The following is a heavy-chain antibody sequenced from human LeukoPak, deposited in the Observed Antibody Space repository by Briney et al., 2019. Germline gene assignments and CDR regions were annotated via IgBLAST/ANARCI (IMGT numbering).Heavy chain of an antibody. CDR1: GFTFSSYA. D-gene: IGHD6-6*01. Sequence: QAGGSLRLSCAASGFTFSSYAMSWVRQAPGKGLEWVSAISGSGGSTYYADSVKGRFTISRDNSKNTLYLQMDSLRAEDTAVYYCAKDGLAAARRRGYYFDYWGQGTLVTVSS. CDR3: AKDGLAAARRRGYYFDY. V-gene: IGHV3-23*01. CDR2: ISGSGGST. J-gene: IGHJ4*02.